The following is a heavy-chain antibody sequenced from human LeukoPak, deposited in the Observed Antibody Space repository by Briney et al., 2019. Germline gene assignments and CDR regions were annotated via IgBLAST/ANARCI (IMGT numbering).Heavy chain of an antibody. CDR2: ISSSSSYI. D-gene: IGHD5-12*01. Sequence: GGSLRLSCAASGFTFSSYSMNWVRQAPGKGLEWVSSISSSSSYIYYADSVKGRFTISRDNAKNSLYLQMNSLRAEDTAVYYCARDRSSGYEPYYFDYWGQGTLVTVSS. J-gene: IGHJ4*02. CDR3: ARDRSSGYEPYYFDY. CDR1: GFTFSSYS. V-gene: IGHV3-21*01.